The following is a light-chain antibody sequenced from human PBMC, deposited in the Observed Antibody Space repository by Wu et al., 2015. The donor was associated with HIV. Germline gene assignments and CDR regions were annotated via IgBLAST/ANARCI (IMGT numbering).Light chain of an antibody. CDR3: QQYDTYSYS. Sequence: DIQMTQSPSSLSASVGDRVTVTCRASQSISDWLAWYQQKPGKVPKLLIYKASTLERGVPSRFSGSGSGTEFTLTISSLQPDDVATYYCQQYDTYSYSLGQGTKLQIK. CDR2: KAS. J-gene: IGKJ2*03. V-gene: IGKV1-5*03. CDR1: QSISDW.